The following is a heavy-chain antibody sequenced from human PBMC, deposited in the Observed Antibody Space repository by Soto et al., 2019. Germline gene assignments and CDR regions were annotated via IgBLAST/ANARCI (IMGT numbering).Heavy chain of an antibody. V-gene: IGHV3-23*01. CDR1: GFTFRSYA. CDR2: ISGSGGST. CDR3: AKDLGWVTYYDYIWGSYRYDY. Sequence: PGGSQRLSSTASGFTFRSYARSWVRQAPGKGLEWVSAISGSGGSTYYADSVKGRFTISRDNSKNTLYLQMNSLRAEDTAVYYCAKDLGWVTYYDYIWGSYRYDYWGQGTLVTVSS. D-gene: IGHD3-16*02. J-gene: IGHJ4*02.